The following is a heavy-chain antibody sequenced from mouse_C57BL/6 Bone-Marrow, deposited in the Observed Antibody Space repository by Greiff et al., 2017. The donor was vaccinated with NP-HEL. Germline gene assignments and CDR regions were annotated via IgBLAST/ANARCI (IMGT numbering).Heavy chain of an antibody. V-gene: IGHV14-1*01. Sequence: VQLKESGAELVRPGASVKLSCTASGFNIKDYYMHWVKQRPEQGLEWIGRIDPEDGDTEYAPKFQGKATMTADTSSNTAYLQLSSLTSEDTAVYYCTTANYYGSSPFAYWGQGTLVTVSA. J-gene: IGHJ3*01. CDR2: IDPEDGDT. D-gene: IGHD1-1*01. CDR1: GFNIKDYY. CDR3: TTANYYGSSPFAY.